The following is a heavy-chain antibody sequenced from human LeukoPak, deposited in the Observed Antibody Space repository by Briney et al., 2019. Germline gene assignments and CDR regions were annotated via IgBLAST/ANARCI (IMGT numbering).Heavy chain of an antibody. CDR3: ARLWLNWFDP. V-gene: IGHV4-39*01. CDR2: IYYSGST. J-gene: IGHJ5*02. Sequence: PSETLSLTCTVSGGSISSSSYYWGWIRQPPGKGLEWIGSIYYSGSTYYNPSLKSRVNISLDTSKNQSSLKLSSVTAADTAVYYCARLWLNWFDPWGQGTLVTVSS. CDR1: GGSISSSSYY. D-gene: IGHD5-12*01.